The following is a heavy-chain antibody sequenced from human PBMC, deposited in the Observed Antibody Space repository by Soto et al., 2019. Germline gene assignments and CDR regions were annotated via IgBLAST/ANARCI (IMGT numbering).Heavy chain of an antibody. CDR3: ARGERSGGLFDY. CDR1: GGSFISYY. J-gene: IGHJ4*02. Sequence: XGTLSLTCGAYGGSFISYYWNWIRQPPGKGLEWIGEINHNGDTKYNPSLKSRVAISLDTSKSQFSLNLSSVTAADTAVYYCARGERSGGLFDYWGQGTLVTSPQ. V-gene: IGHV4-34*01. D-gene: IGHD3-10*01. CDR2: INHNGDT.